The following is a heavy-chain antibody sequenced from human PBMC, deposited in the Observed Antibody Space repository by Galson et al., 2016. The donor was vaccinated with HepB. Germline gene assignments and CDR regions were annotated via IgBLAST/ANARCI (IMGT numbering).Heavy chain of an antibody. V-gene: IGHV3-15*07. J-gene: IGHJ4*02. CDR2: IKSKGDGETT. CDR1: GFTFSHAW. CDR3: VTTDSSGYLIDY. D-gene: IGHD3-22*01. Sequence: SLRLSCAGSGFTFSHAWLNWVRQAPGKGLEWVGRIKSKGDGETTDYAAPVKGRFTVSRDDSKNSVYLQMNSLKTEDTAVYYCVTTDSSGYLIDYWGQGTLVTVSS.